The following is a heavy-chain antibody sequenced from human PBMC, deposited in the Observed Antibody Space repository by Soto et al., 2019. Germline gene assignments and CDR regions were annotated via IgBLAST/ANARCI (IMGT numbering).Heavy chain of an antibody. Sequence: PSETLSLTCAVYGGSFSGYYWSCIRQPPGKGLEWIGEINHSGSTNYNPSLKSRVTISVDTSKNQFSLKLSSVTAADTAVYYCARGGGRYSSSSRWFDPWGQGTLVTVSS. CDR1: GGSFSGYY. CDR2: INHSGST. CDR3: ARGGGRYSSSSRWFDP. D-gene: IGHD6-6*01. J-gene: IGHJ5*02. V-gene: IGHV4-34*01.